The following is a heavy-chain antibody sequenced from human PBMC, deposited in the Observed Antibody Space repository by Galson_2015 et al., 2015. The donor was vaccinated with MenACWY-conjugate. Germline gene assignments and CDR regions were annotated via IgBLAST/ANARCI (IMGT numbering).Heavy chain of an antibody. Sequence: SGAEVKKPGESLTISCKASGYNFDNFWIGWVRQMPGNRPEWMGVIFPGDSDTRYNPPFQGRVTMAVDKSINPAYLQWSTLKASDTAIYYCASPSQATLYARHGFDIWGQGTKVTVAS. V-gene: IGHV5-51*01. CDR1: GYNFDNFW. CDR3: ASPSQATLYARHGFDI. D-gene: IGHD5-24*01. J-gene: IGHJ3*02. CDR2: IFPGDSDT.